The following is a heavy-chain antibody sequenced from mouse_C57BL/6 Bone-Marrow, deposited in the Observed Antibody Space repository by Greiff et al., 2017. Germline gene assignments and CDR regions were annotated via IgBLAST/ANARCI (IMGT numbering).Heavy chain of an antibody. Sequence: QVQLQQPGAELVKPGASVKMSCKASGYTFTSYWITWVKQRPGQGLEWIGDIYPGSGSTNYNEKFKSKATLTVGTSSSTAYMQLSSLTSEDSAVYYCARDEGFYAMDYWGQGTSVTVSS. CDR1: GYTFTSYW. CDR3: ARDEGFYAMDY. V-gene: IGHV1-55*01. J-gene: IGHJ4*01. CDR2: IYPGSGST.